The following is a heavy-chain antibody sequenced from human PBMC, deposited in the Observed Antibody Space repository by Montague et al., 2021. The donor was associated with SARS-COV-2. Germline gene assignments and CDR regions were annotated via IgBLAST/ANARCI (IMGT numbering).Heavy chain of an antibody. J-gene: IGHJ4*02. D-gene: IGHD1-26*01. V-gene: IGHV3-66*02. CDR1: GFTVSSNY. CDR2: IYSGGST. CDR3: AGLNGGSYRFDY. Sequence: SLILSCAASGFTVSSNYMSWVRQAPGKGLEWASVIYSGGSTYYAXFVKGRFTISRDNSKNTLYLQMNSLRAEDTAVYYCAGLNGGSYRFDYWGQGTLVTVSS.